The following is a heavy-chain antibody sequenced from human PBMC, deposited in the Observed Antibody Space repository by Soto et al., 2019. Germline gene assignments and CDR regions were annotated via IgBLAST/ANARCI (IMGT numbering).Heavy chain of an antibody. V-gene: IGHV4-30-4*02. CDR2: IYYSGTT. D-gene: IGHD3-3*01. J-gene: IGHJ6*02. CDR3: ARGVDFEGFSLYGMDV. Sequence: PSDSLSLTSTVAGGSINTGDYYWTWIRQPRGKGLEWIGYIYYSGTTYYNPSLKSRVSLSLDTSKNHFSLRLTSVTAADTAVYYCARGVDFEGFSLYGMDVWGQGTTVTVPS. CDR1: GGSINTGDYY.